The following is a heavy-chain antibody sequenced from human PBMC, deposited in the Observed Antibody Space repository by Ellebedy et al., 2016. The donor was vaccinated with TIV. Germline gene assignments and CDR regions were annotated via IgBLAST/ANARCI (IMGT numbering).Heavy chain of an antibody. CDR2: IYYSGST. CDR3: ARILDYGGNS. CDR1: GGSISSSSYY. Sequence: MPSETLSLTCTVSGGSISSSSYYWGWIRQPPGKGLEWIGSIYYSGSTYYNPSLKSRVTISVDTSKNQFSLKLSSVTAADTAVYYCARILDYGGNSWGQGTLVTVSS. D-gene: IGHD4-23*01. J-gene: IGHJ4*02. V-gene: IGHV4-39*01.